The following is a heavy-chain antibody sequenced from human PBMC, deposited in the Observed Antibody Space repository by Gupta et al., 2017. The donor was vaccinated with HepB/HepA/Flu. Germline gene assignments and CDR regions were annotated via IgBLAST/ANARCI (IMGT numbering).Heavy chain of an antibody. D-gene: IGHD7-27*01. V-gene: IGHV1-2*02. CDR1: GNSFTGYY. Sequence: QVQLVQSGAEVKKPGASVKVSCMASGNSFTGYYIHWERQATGQGLEWMGWINPNSGGTNYAQKFQGRVTMTRDRSISTAYMELSRLRSDDTAVYYCANWGQVVRGEEGDAFDIWGQGTMVTVSS. J-gene: IGHJ3*02. CDR2: INPNSGGT. CDR3: ANWGQVVRGEEGDAFDI.